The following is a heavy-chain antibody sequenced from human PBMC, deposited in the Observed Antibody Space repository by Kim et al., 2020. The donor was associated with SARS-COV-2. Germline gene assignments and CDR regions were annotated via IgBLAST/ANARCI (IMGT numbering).Heavy chain of an antibody. Sequence: NSVKGRFTISRDNSKDTLYLKMGSMRAGDMAIYYCARAMYHYDSSGYDCWGQGTLVTVSS. CDR3: ARAMYHYDSSGYDC. V-gene: IGHV3-64*01. J-gene: IGHJ4*02. D-gene: IGHD3-22*01.